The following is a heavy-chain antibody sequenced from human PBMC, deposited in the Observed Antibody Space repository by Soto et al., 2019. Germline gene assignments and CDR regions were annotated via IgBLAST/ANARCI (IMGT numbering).Heavy chain of an antibody. CDR2: VHYSWGS. V-gene: IGHV4-59*08. Sequence: SETLSLTCTVSGGSISSYHWSWIRQTPGKGLEWIGYVHYSWGSNYNPSLKSRVAISLDTSKSQFSLKLTSVTATDTAVYYCARQGFGALHGLVDFWGQGTLVTSPQ. J-gene: IGHJ4*02. CDR3: ARQGFGALHGLVDF. CDR1: GGSISSYH. D-gene: IGHD3-10*01.